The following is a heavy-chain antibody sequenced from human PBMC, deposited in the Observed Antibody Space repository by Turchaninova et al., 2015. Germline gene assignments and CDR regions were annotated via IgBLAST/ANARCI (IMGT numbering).Heavy chain of an antibody. CDR3: EREKTPGWFDY. Sequence: QVQLVQSGAEVKTPGASVRLSCKASGYTFTSYFMHWVRQAAGQGLECLGVINPRNNDVTYAHNFQGRFTMAGDTSTRTVYLELSSLKSEDTAIYYCEREKTPGWFDYWGQGTLVTVSS. J-gene: IGHJ4*02. CDR2: INPRNNDV. V-gene: IGHV1-46*01. D-gene: IGHD2-15*01. CDR1: GYTFTSYF.